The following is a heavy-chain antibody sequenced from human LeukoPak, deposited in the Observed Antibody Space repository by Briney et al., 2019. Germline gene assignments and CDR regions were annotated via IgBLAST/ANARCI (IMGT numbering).Heavy chain of an antibody. CDR3: AKDWKNLLRFLEWSRFDY. J-gene: IGHJ4*02. D-gene: IGHD3-3*01. CDR1: GFTFSSYG. CDR2: IRYDGSNK. Sequence: GGSLRLSCAASGFTFSSYGMHWVRQAPGKGLEWVAFIRYDGSNKYYADSVKGRFTISRDNSKNTLYLQMNSLRAEDTAVYYCAKDWKNLLRFLEWSRFDYWGQGTLVTVSS. V-gene: IGHV3-30*02.